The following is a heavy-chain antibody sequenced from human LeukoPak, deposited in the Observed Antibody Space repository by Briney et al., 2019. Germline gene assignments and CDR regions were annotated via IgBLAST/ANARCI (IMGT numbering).Heavy chain of an antibody. CDR3: ARERAVGPSNTHAFDI. CDR2: INPNSGGT. Sequence: ASVKVSCKASGYTFTGYYMHWVRQAPGQGLEWMGWINPNSGGTNYAQKFQGRVTMTRDTSISTAYMELSRLRSDDTAVYYCARERAVGPSNTHAFDIWGQGTMVTVSS. V-gene: IGHV1-2*02. D-gene: IGHD1-26*01. CDR1: GYTFTGYY. J-gene: IGHJ3*02.